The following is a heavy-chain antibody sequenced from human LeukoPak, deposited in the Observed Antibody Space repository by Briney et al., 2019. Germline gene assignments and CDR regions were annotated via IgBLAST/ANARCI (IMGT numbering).Heavy chain of an antibody. CDR3: AREPSRGQAYFDY. Sequence: GGSLRLSCAASGFTFSSYAMHWVRQAPGKGLEYVSAISSNGGSTYYANSVKGRFTISRDNSKNTLYLQMGSPRAEDMAVYYCAREPSRGQAYFDYWGQGTLVTVSS. CDR1: GFTFSSYA. V-gene: IGHV3-64*01. J-gene: IGHJ4*02. CDR2: ISSNGGST.